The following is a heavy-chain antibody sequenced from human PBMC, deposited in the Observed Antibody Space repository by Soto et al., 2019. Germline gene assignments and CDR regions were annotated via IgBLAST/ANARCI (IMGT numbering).Heavy chain of an antibody. D-gene: IGHD3-3*01. Sequence: QVQLVQSGAEVKKPASSVKVSCQASGGGFNNYAISWVRQAPGQGLEWMGGIIPMFGTPTYAEKFRGRVTITADVSTRTAFMELSNLSSEDSAIYYRARDPTRGGVVPQDYGMAVWGQGTTVIVSS. J-gene: IGHJ6*02. CDR3: ARDPTRGGVVPQDYGMAV. CDR2: IIPMFGTP. CDR1: GGGFNNYA. V-gene: IGHV1-69*01.